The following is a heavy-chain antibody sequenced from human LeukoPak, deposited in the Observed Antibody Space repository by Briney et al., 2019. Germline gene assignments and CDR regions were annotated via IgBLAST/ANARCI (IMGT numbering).Heavy chain of an antibody. V-gene: IGHV1-69*05. Sequence: SVKVSCTASGYTFTDYGLTWVRQAPGQGLEWMGGIIPIFGTANYAQKFQGRVTITTDESTSTAYMELSSLRSEDTAVYYCARGGSIAAPPDYWGQGTLVTVSS. CDR2: IIPIFGTA. D-gene: IGHD6-6*01. CDR1: GYTFTDYG. CDR3: ARGGSIAAPPDY. J-gene: IGHJ4*02.